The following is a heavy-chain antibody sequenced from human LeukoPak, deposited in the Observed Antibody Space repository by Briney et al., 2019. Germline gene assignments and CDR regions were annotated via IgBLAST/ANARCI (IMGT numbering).Heavy chain of an antibody. CDR3: ARRDYGSETTFDY. V-gene: IGHV4-59*08. J-gene: IGHJ4*02. CDR1: GGSISSYY. D-gene: IGHD3-10*01. CDR2: IYYSGST. Sequence: PSETLSLTCTVSGGSISSYYWSWIRQPPGKGLEWIGYIYYSGSTNYNPSLKSRVTISVDTSKNQFSLKLSSVTAADTAVYYCARRDYGSETTFDYWGQGTLVTVSS.